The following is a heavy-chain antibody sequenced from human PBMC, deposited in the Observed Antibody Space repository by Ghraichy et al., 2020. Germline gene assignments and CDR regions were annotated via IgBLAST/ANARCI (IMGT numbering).Heavy chain of an antibody. CDR3: ARGDWTGNVFDY. Sequence: ASVKVSCKASGYTFTSYAMHWVRQAPGQRLEWMGWINAGNGNTKYSQKFQDRVTITRDTSASTAYVELSSLRSEDTAVYYCARGDWTGNVFDYWGQGSLVTVSS. J-gene: IGHJ4*02. D-gene: IGHD1-1*01. CDR2: INAGNGNT. CDR1: GYTFTSYA. V-gene: IGHV1-3*01.